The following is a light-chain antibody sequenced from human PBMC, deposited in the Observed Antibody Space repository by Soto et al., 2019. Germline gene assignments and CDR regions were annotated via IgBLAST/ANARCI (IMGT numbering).Light chain of an antibody. CDR1: QSVSTF. CDR3: QQSGDWPPIT. CDR2: NAS. V-gene: IGKV3-11*01. J-gene: IGKJ5*01. Sequence: EIVLTQSPATLSLSPGERAILSCRASQSVSTFLAWFQQKPGQPPRLLIYNASNRTTGIPARFSGSGSGTDFTLTISRLEPEEFAVYYCQQSGDWPPITFGPGTRLEIK.